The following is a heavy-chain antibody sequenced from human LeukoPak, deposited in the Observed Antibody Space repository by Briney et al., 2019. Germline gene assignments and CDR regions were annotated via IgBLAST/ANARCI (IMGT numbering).Heavy chain of an antibody. V-gene: IGHV1-2*02. CDR1: GYTFTGYY. Sequence: ASVKVSCKASGYTFTGYYMHWVRQAPGQGLEWMGWINPNSGGTNYAQKLQGRVTMTTDTSTSTAYMELRSLRSDDTAVYYCAREFLWGATLLFDYWGQGTLVTVSS. J-gene: IGHJ4*02. D-gene: IGHD1-26*01. CDR3: AREFLWGATLLFDY. CDR2: INPNSGGT.